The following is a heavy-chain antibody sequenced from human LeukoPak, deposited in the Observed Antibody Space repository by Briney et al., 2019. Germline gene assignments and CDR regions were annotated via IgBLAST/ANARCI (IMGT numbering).Heavy chain of an antibody. J-gene: IGHJ4*02. V-gene: IGHV4-38-2*01. CDR1: GYSISSGYY. Sequence: PSETLSLTCAVSGYSISSGYYWGWIRQPPGKGLEWCGSINHSGSTNYNPSLKSAVTISVDTSKNHFSLWLCSVTAPRTAVYYCASSARGGGVSEYSSGWSDYWGQGTLVTVSS. CDR3: ASSARGGGVSEYSSGWSDY. CDR2: INHSGST. D-gene: IGHD6-19*01.